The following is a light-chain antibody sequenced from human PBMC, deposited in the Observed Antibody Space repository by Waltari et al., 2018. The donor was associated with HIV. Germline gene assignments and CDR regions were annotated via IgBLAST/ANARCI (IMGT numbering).Light chain of an antibody. CDR1: SSNLRAHFA. J-gene: IGLJ1*01. Sequence: QSVLTQAPSVSGAPGQRVTISCPGTSSNLRAHFAVHRYQLLPSSSPNHPIFANSNRPSGVPDRFSGSMSGTSASLAITGLHPEDEAEYYCQSFDSSLNAYVFGTGTTVIVL. CDR2: ANS. V-gene: IGLV1-40*01. CDR3: QSFDSSLNAYV.